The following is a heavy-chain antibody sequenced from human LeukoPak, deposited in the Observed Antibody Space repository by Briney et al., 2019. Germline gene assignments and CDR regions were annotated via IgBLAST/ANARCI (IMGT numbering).Heavy chain of an antibody. J-gene: IGHJ4*02. CDR1: GSTFSSYG. CDR2: IWYDGSNK. Sequence: GGSLRLSCAASGSTFSSYGMHWVRQAPGKGLEWVAVIWYDGSNKYYADSVKGRFTISRDNSKNTLYLQMNSLRAEDTAVYYCARDSRPYYDFWSGGVFDYWGQGTLVTVSS. CDR3: ARDSRPYYDFWSGGVFDY. V-gene: IGHV3-33*01. D-gene: IGHD3-3*01.